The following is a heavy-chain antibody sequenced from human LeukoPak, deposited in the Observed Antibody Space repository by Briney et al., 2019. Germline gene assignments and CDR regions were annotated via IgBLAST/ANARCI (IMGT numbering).Heavy chain of an antibody. J-gene: IGHJ6*03. D-gene: IGHD3-10*01. CDR1: GYTFTSYY. CDR3: AKDASVRGVITAKLFDYMDV. V-gene: IGHV1-46*01. CDR2: INPSGGST. Sequence: GASVKVSCKASGYTFTSYYMHWVRQAPGQGLEWMGIINPSGGSTSYAQKFQGRVTMTRDMSTSTVYMELSSLRSEDTAVYYCAKDASVRGVITAKLFDYMDVWGKGTTVTVSS.